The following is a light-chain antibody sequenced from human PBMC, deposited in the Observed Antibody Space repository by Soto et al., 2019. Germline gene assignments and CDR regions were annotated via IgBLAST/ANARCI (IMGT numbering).Light chain of an antibody. CDR3: QKRYSTSCT. V-gene: IGKV1-39*01. Sequence: DIQMTQSPSSLSASVGDRVTITCRASQSISSYLNWDQQKPGKAPMLLIYAASSLQSGVPSRFSGSGAGTDFTLTISSLQPEDFATYYCQKRYSTSCTFGQGTKLEIK. CDR1: QSISSY. J-gene: IGKJ2*02. CDR2: AAS.